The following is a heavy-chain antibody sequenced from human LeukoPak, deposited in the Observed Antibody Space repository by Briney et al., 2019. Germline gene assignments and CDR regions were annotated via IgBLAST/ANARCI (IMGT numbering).Heavy chain of an antibody. V-gene: IGHV3-21*01. CDR1: GFTFSSYS. CDR3: ARGSTPRSYYYYGMDV. Sequence: GGSLGLSCAASGFTFSSYSMNWVRQAPGKGLEWVSAISSSSSYIYYADSVKGRFTISRDNAKNSLYLQMNSLRAEDTAVYYCARGSTPRSYYYYGMDVWGQGTTVTVSS. D-gene: IGHD2-15*01. J-gene: IGHJ6*02. CDR2: ISSSSSYI.